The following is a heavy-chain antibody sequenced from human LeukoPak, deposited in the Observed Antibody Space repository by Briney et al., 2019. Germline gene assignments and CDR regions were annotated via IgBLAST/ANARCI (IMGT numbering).Heavy chain of an antibody. CDR1: GGSFSGYY. CDR3: ARIVVVPAATWYNWFDP. J-gene: IGHJ5*02. D-gene: IGHD2-2*01. Sequence: SETLSLTCAVYGGSFSGYYWSWIRQPPGKGLEWIGEINHSGSTNYNPSLMSRVTISVDTSKNQFSLKLSSVTAADTAVYYCARIVVVPAATWYNWFDPWGQGTLVTVSS. CDR2: INHSGST. V-gene: IGHV4-34*01.